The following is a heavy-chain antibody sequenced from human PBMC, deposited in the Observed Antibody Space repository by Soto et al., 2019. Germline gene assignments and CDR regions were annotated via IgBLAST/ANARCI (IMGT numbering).Heavy chain of an antibody. V-gene: IGHV4-59*01. CDR2: IYYSGST. CDR1: GGSISSYY. Sequence: SETLSLTCTVSGGSISSYYWSWIRQPPGKGLEWIGYIYYSGSTNYNPPLKSRVTISVDTSKNQFSLKLSSVTAADTAVYYCARGSSGWYLFDYWGQGTLVTVSS. J-gene: IGHJ4*02. CDR3: ARGSSGWYLFDY. D-gene: IGHD6-19*01.